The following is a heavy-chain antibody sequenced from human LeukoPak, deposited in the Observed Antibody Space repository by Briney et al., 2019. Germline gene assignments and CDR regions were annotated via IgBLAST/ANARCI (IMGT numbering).Heavy chain of an antibody. Sequence: PSETLSLTCTVSSGSISSISYYWDWIRQPPGKGLEWIGSINYSGSTSYNPSLKSRVTISVDTSKDQFSLRLSSVTAADTAVYYCARDYYDSGSYFDYWGQGTLVTVSS. V-gene: IGHV4-39*07. CDR2: INYSGST. CDR1: SGSISSISYY. CDR3: ARDYYDSGSYFDY. D-gene: IGHD3-10*01. J-gene: IGHJ4*02.